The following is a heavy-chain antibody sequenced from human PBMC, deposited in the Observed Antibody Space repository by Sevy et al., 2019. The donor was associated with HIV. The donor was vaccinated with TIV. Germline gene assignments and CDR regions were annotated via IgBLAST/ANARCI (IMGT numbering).Heavy chain of an antibody. D-gene: IGHD1-26*01. CDR2: ISYDGSNK. J-gene: IGHJ4*02. CDR1: GFTFSSYA. CDR3: ARDGVYGSYLHALVDY. V-gene: IGHV3-30-3*01. Sequence: GGSLRLSCAASGFTFSSYAMHWVRQAPGKGLELVAVISYDGSNKYYADSVKGRFTISRDNSKNTLYLQMNSLRAEDTAVYYCARDGVYGSYLHALVDYWGQGTLVTVSS.